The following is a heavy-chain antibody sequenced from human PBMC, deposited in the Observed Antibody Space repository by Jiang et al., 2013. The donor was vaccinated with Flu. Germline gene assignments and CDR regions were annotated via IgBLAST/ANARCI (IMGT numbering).Heavy chain of an antibody. Sequence: KPTQTLTLTCTFSDFSLSTIGVGVGWIRQSPGKALEWLALIYWDDDKTYNPSLKSRLTIARDTSDNQVVLTMANVDPVDTATYFCARWASGYSHFDYWGQGTVVTVSS. CDR1: DFSLSTIGVG. CDR3: ARWASGYSHFDY. CDR2: IYWDDDK. J-gene: IGHJ4*02. D-gene: IGHD3-22*01. V-gene: IGHV2-5*02.